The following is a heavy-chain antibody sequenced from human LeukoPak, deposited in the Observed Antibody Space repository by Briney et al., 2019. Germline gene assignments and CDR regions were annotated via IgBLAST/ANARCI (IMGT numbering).Heavy chain of an antibody. CDR2: TRNKANSYIT. CDR1: GFTFSDHY. J-gene: IGHJ4*02. V-gene: IGHV3-72*01. Sequence: PGGSLRLSCAASGFTFSDHYMDWVRQAPGKGLEWVGRTRNKANSYITEYAASVEGRFTISRDNSKNTLYLQMNSLKSEDTAVYYCTTELDIRPNHYWGQGTLVTVSS. D-gene: IGHD3-22*01. CDR3: TTELDIRPNHY.